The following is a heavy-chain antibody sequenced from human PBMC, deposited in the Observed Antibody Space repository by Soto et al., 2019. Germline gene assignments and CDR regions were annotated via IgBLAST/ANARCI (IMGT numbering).Heavy chain of an antibody. J-gene: IGHJ4*02. V-gene: IGHV4-59*01. CDR2: MYYSGTT. CDR3: ARGPTITTDF. Sequence: QVQLQESGPGLVKPSETLSLTCTISGGSMSRYSCHWLRQPPGKGLEWIAYMYYSGTTDYNPSLTSRVSMSLDSSTNQFSLRLSSVTAADTAVYFCARGPTITTDFWGRGILVTVSS. CDR1: GGSMSRYS. D-gene: IGHD3-9*01.